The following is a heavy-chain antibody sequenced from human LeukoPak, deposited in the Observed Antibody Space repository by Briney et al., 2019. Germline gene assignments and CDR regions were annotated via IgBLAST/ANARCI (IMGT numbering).Heavy chain of an antibody. CDR2: IKQDGSAK. CDR1: GFTFSRHW. V-gene: IGHV3-7*03. Sequence: GGSLRLSCAASGFTFSRHWMYWIRQAPGKGLEWVANIKQDGSAKPYVDSVKGRSTISRDNAKNSLFLQMNSLRAEDTAVYYCARDNGWSADFWGQGTLVTVSS. CDR3: ARDNGWSADF. J-gene: IGHJ4*02. D-gene: IGHD2-15*01.